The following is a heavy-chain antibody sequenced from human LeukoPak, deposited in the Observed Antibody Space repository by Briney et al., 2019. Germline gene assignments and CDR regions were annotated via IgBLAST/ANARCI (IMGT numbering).Heavy chain of an antibody. Sequence: PSETLSLTCTVSGGSISSSSHYWGWIRQPPGKGLEWIVNIYYSGSTYYNPSLKSRVTISVDTSKNQFSLKLSSVTAADTAVYYYARRPYYDSSGYSPAAFDIWGQGTMVTVSS. CDR3: ARRPYYDSSGYSPAAFDI. D-gene: IGHD3-22*01. V-gene: IGHV4-39*01. J-gene: IGHJ3*02. CDR1: GGSISSSSHY. CDR2: IYYSGST.